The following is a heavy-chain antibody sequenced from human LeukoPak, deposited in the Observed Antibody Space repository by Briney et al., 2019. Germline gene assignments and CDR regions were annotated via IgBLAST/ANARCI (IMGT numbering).Heavy chain of an antibody. CDR1: GFDFDDYA. CDR2: ISWNSNTK. Sequence: GGSLRLSCAASGFDFDDYAMQWVRQAPGKGLEWVSGISWNSNTKGYADSVKGRFTISRDNAKHSLYLQMDSLRPEDTALYYCAKDIVGSAMTEIDYWGQGTLVTVSS. D-gene: IGHD2-21*02. J-gene: IGHJ4*02. V-gene: IGHV3-9*01. CDR3: AKDIVGSAMTEIDY.